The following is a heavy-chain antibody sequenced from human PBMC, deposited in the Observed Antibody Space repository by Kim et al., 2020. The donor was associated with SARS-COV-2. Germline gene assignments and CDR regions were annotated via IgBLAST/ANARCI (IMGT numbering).Heavy chain of an antibody. V-gene: IGHV3-30-3*01. Sequence: GGSLRLSCAASGFTFSSYAMHWVRQAPGKGLEWVAVISYDGSNKYYADSVKGRFTISRDNSKNTLYLQMNSLRAEDTAVYYCARGGRGMELLSTFDYWGQGTLSPSPQ. D-gene: IGHD3-10*01. J-gene: IGHJ4*02. CDR3: ARGGRGMELLSTFDY. CDR2: ISYDGSNK. CDR1: GFTFSSYA.